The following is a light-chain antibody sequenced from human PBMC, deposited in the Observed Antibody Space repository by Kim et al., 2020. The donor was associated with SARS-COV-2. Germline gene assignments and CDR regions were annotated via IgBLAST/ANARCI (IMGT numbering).Light chain of an antibody. J-gene: IGLJ3*02. CDR1: SGRTTCI. V-gene: IGLV4-60*03. Sequence: QPVLTQSSSASASLGSSVRLSCTLSSGRTTCIIAWHQQQPGKAPRFLMKLEGSGNYNKGSGVPDRFSGSSSGADRYLTISNLQSEDEADYYCETWDSNTRVFGGGTQLTVL. CDR3: ETWDSNTRV. CDR2: LEGSGNY.